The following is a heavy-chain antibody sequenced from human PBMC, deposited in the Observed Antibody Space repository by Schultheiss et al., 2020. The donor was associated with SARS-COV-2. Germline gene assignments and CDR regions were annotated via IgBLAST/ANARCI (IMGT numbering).Heavy chain of an antibody. CDR1: GFTFRSYS. CDR2: ITGSGDI. CDR3: ARGAAMDY. V-gene: IGHV3-21*01. J-gene: IGHJ4*02. Sequence: GGSLRLSCAASGFTFRSYSMNWVRQAPGKGLEWVSDITGSGDIHYADSVKGRFTISRDNAKNSLYLQMNSLRAEDTAVYYCARGAAMDYWGQGTLVTVSS. D-gene: IGHD5-18*01.